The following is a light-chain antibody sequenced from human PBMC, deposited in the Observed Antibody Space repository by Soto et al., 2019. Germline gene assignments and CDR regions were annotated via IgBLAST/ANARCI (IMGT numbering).Light chain of an antibody. V-gene: IGLV1-40*01. Sequence: QSVLTQPPSVSGAPGQRVTISCTGSSSNIGAGYDVHWYQQLPGTAPKLLISGNSNRPSGVPDRFSGSKSGTSASLAITGLQAEYEADYYCQSYDSSLSIYVFGTGTKVTVL. CDR1: SSNIGAGYD. CDR3: QSYDSSLSIYV. CDR2: GNS. J-gene: IGLJ1*01.